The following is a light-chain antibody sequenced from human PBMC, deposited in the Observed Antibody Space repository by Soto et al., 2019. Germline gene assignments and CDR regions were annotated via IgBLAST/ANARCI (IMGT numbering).Light chain of an antibody. J-gene: IGKJ2*01. V-gene: IGKV3-20*01. CDR2: GAS. CDR3: QQYSEWPT. CDR1: QSVSSSY. Sequence: EIVLTQSPGTLSLSPGERATLSCRASQSVSSSYLAWYQQKPGQAPRLLIYGASRRATGIPDRFSGSGSGTDFTLTISRLEPEDFAVYYCQQYSEWPTFGQGTKVDI.